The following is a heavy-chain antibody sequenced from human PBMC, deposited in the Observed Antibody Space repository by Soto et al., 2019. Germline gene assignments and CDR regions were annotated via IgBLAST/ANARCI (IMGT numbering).Heavy chain of an antibody. V-gene: IGHV1-69*01. D-gene: IGHD1-26*01. CDR3: ASDATDYYYCGMDV. Sequence: QVQLVQSGAEVKKPASSVKVSCKASGGTFSSYAISWVRQAPGQGLEWMGGLIPIFGTANYAQKFQGRVTITADASTSTAYMELSSLRSEDTAVYYCASDATDYYYCGMDVWGQGTTVTVSS. J-gene: IGHJ6*02. CDR1: GGTFSSYA. CDR2: LIPIFGTA.